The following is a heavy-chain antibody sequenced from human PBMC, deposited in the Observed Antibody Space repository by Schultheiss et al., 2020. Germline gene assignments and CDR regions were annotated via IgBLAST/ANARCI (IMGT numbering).Heavy chain of an antibody. D-gene: IGHD3-22*01. CDR1: GGSISSYY. Sequence: SETLSLTCTVAGGSISSYYWSWIRQPPGKGLEWIGYIYYSGSTNYNPSLKSRVTISVDTSKNQFSLKLSSVTAADTAVYYCARDAGYYDTSGYYLTAFDSWYQGKLVTVPS. J-gene: IGHJ4*02. CDR3: ARDAGYYDTSGYYLTAFDS. V-gene: IGHV4-59*01. CDR2: IYYSGST.